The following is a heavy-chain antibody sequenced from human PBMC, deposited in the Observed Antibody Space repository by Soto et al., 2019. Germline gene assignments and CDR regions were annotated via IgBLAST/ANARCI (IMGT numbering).Heavy chain of an antibody. D-gene: IGHD6-13*01. CDR2: ISAYNGNT. CDR3: ARDWSSIAAAGTEGDY. Sequence: QVQLVQSGAEVKKPGASVKVSCKASGYTFTSYGISWVRQAPGQGLEWMGWISAYNGNTNYAQKLQGRVTRTXXTXTXXAYMELRSLRSDDTAVYYGARDWSSIAAAGTEGDYWGQGTLVTVSS. CDR1: GYTFTSYG. J-gene: IGHJ4*02. V-gene: IGHV1-18*01.